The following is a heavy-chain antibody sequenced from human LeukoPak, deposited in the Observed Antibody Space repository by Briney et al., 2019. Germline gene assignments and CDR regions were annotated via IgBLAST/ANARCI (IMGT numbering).Heavy chain of an antibody. V-gene: IGHV3-9*01. CDR3: AKALIAVAGLIDY. Sequence: VPQASKKGLEWVSGISWNSGSIGYADSVKGRFTISRDNAKNSLYLQMNSLRAEDTALYYCAKALIAVAGLIDYWGQGTLVTVSS. J-gene: IGHJ4*02. D-gene: IGHD6-19*01. CDR2: ISWNSGSI.